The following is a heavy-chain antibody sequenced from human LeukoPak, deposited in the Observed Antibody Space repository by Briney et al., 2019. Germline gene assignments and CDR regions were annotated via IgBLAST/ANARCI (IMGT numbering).Heavy chain of an antibody. Sequence: SETLSLTCTVSGASINSYYWSWIRQPAGKGLEWIGRFYTSGNTSYNPSLKSRVTMSVDTSKNQFSLKLNSVTAADTAVYYCARGDYGSGSPYGMDVWGQGTTVTVSS. V-gene: IGHV4-4*07. CDR3: ARGDYGSGSPYGMDV. CDR1: GASINSYY. J-gene: IGHJ6*02. CDR2: FYTSGNT. D-gene: IGHD3-10*01.